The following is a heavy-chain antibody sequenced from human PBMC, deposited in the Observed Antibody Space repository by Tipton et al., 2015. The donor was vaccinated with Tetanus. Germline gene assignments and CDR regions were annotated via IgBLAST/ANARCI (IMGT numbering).Heavy chain of an antibody. V-gene: IGHV3-23*01. Sequence: SLRLSCAASGFTFSSYAMSWVRQAPGKGLEWVSAISGSGGSTYYADSVKGRFTISRDNSKNTLYLQMNSLRAEDTAVYYCAKGGAATVTSPYYYYGMDVWGQGTTVTVSS. CDR3: AKGGAATVTSPYYYYGMDV. CDR2: ISGSGGST. D-gene: IGHD4-17*01. CDR1: GFTFSSYA. J-gene: IGHJ6*02.